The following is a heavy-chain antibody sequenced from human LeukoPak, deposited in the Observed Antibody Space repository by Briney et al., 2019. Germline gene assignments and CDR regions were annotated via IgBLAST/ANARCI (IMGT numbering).Heavy chain of an antibody. D-gene: IGHD3-10*01. CDR1: GYTFTSCA. Sequence: ASVKVSCKASGYTFTSCAISWVRQAPGQGLEWMGWISAYNGNTNYAQKLQGRVTMTTDTSTSTAYMELSSLRSEDTAVYYCARSTGRARKGRNPHFDYWGQGTLVTVSS. CDR3: ARSTGRARKGRNPHFDY. V-gene: IGHV1-18*01. J-gene: IGHJ4*02. CDR2: ISAYNGNT.